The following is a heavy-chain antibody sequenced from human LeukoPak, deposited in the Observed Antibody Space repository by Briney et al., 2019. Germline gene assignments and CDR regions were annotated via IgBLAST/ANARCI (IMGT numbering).Heavy chain of an antibody. CDR1: GGSFSGYY. CDR2: INHSGST. CDR3: ARGRRELTYYYDSSGCHITWYAFDI. V-gene: IGHV4-34*01. J-gene: IGHJ3*02. D-gene: IGHD3-22*01. Sequence: SGTLSLTCAVYGGSFSGYYWSWIRQPPGKGLEWIGEINHSGSTNYNPSLKSRVTISVDTSKNQFSLKLSSVTAADTAVYYCARGRRELTYYYDSSGCHITWYAFDIWGQGTMVTVSS.